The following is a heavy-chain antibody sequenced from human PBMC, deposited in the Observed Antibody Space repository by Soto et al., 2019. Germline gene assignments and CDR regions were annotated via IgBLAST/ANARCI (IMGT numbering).Heavy chain of an antibody. CDR1: GYTFTDYD. CDR3: ARTSVSNYNWFDP. J-gene: IGHJ5*02. Sequence: QGQLVQSGAEVKKPGASVKVSCKASGYTFTDYDISWVRQAPGQGLEWMGWISVDNGNTKYVESLQGRVTRTTDTSASTAYLEVRSLRSDDTAVDDGARTSVSNYNWFDPWGQGTLVAVSS. D-gene: IGHD4-4*01. V-gene: IGHV1-18*01. CDR2: ISVDNGNT.